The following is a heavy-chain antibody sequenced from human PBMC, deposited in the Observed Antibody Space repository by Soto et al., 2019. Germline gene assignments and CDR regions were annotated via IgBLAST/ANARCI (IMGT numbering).Heavy chain of an antibody. V-gene: IGHV4-39*01. Sequence: SETLSLTCTVSGGSISSRSYYWGWIRQPPGKGLEWIGSIYYSGSTYYNPSLKSRVTISVDTSKNQFSLKLSSVTAADTAVYYCARPIAAAGPNDAFGIWGQGTMVTVSS. CDR3: ARPIAAAGPNDAFGI. D-gene: IGHD6-13*01. J-gene: IGHJ3*02. CDR2: IYYSGST. CDR1: GGSISSRSYY.